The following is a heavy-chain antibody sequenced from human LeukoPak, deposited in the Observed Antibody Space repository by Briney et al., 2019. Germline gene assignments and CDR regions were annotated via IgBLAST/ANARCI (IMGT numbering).Heavy chain of an antibody. CDR2: INPNSGGT. CDR3: ARDPRVTSRIAVAAPLY. D-gene: IGHD6-19*01. J-gene: IGHJ4*02. CDR1: GYTFTGYY. Sequence: ASVKVSCKASGYTFTGYYMHWVRQAPGQGLEWMGWINPNSGGTNYAQKFQGRVTMTRDTSISTAYMELSRLRSDDTAVYYCARDPRVTSRIAVAAPLYWGQGTLVTVSS. V-gene: IGHV1-2*02.